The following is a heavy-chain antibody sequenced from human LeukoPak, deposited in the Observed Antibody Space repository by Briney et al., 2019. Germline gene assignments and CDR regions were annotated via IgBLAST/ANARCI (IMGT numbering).Heavy chain of an antibody. V-gene: IGHV3-21*01. J-gene: IGHJ3*01. CDR1: GFTFSSYT. CDR3: ARARSSGSHRVVNAFDV. D-gene: IGHD1-26*01. Sequence: GGSLGLSCAASGFTFSSYTMNWVRQAPGKGLEWVSSIGITSGYIYYPDSMKGRFTISRDNAKNSLYLQMNSLRAEDTAVYYCARARSSGSHRVVNAFDVWGQGTMVTVSS. CDR2: IGITSGYI.